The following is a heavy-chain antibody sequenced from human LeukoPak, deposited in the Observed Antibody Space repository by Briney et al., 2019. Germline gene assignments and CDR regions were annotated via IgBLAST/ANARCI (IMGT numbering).Heavy chain of an antibody. D-gene: IGHD6-6*01. Sequence: GGSLRLSCAASGFTFSDYYMSWIRQAPGKGLEWVSYISCSGSTIYYADSVKGRFTISRDNAKNSLYLQMNSLRAEDTAVYYCARVGQLAVFWFDPWGQGTLVTVSS. CDR1: GFTFSDYY. J-gene: IGHJ5*02. CDR3: ARVGQLAVFWFDP. V-gene: IGHV3-11*01. CDR2: ISCSGSTI.